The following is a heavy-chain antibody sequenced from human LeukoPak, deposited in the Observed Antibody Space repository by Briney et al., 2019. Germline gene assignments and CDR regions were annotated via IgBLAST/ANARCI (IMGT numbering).Heavy chain of an antibody. D-gene: IGHD3-22*01. CDR1: GFIFNNYD. V-gene: IGHV3-23*01. CDR2: IGGSGGNI. Sequence: GGSLRLSCEASGFIFNNYDMNWVRQAPGKGLEWVAGIGGSGGNIKYADSVKGRFTISRDNSRNILYLQMNSLRAEDTAVYHCAKEDSSGTRFEYWGRGSLVTVSS. CDR3: AKEDSSGTRFEY. J-gene: IGHJ4*02.